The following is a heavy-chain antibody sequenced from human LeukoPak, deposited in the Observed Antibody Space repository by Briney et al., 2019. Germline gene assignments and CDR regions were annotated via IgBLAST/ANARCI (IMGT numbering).Heavy chain of an antibody. D-gene: IGHD3-10*01. V-gene: IGHV4-61*02. Sequence: SETLSLTCTVSGGSISSGSYYWSWIRQPAGKGLEWIGLMYTSGSTTYNPSLKSRVTISADTSKNQFSLKLSSVTAADTAVYYCARQIYGSGSYAIDPWGQGTLVTVSS. CDR3: ARQIYGSGSYAIDP. J-gene: IGHJ5*01. CDR1: GGSISSGSYY. CDR2: MYTSGST.